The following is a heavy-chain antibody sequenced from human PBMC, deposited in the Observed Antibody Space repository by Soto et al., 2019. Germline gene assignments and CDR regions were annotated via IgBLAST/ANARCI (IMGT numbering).Heavy chain of an antibody. J-gene: IGHJ5*02. Sequence: PSETLSLTCTVSGGSVSSGSYYWSWIRQPPGKGLEWIGYIYYSGSTNYNPSLKSRVTISVDTSKNQFSLKLSSVTAADTAVYYCARGTAYDRWTGYYPPRSEFDPRGQGTLVNLFS. CDR1: GGSVSSGSYY. CDR3: ARGTAYDRWTGYYPPRSEFDP. CDR2: IYYSGST. V-gene: IGHV4-61*01. D-gene: IGHD3-9*01.